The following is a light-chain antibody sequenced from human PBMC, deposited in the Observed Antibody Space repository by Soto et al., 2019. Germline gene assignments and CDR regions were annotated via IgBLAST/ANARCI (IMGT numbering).Light chain of an antibody. Sequence: QAVVTQEPSFSVSPGGTVTLTCGLSSGSVSTNYYPSWYQQTPGQAPRTLIYSTNTRSSGVPDRFSGSILGNKAALTITGAQEEDESDYYCVLYMAGGIAVFGGGTKLTVL. V-gene: IGLV8-61*01. CDR2: STN. CDR3: VLYMAGGIAV. J-gene: IGLJ3*02. CDR1: SGSVSTNYY.